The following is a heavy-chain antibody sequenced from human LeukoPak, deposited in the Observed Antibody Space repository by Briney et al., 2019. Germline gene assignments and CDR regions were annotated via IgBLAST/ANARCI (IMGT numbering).Heavy chain of an antibody. J-gene: IGHJ4*02. V-gene: IGHV3-23*01. CDR3: AKDLSNYDSSGYYPFDY. Sequence: GGSLRLSCAASGFTFSSYGMSWVRQAPGKGLEWVSGTSGSGSSTYYADSVKGRFTISRDNSKNTLYLQMNSLRAEDTAVYYCAKDLSNYDSSGYYPFDYWGQGTLVTVSS. D-gene: IGHD3-22*01. CDR2: TSGSGSST. CDR1: GFTFSSYG.